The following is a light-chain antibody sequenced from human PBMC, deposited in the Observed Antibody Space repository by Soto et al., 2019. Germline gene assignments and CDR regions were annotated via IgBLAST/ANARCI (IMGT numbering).Light chain of an antibody. CDR3: SSYTSSRNVV. J-gene: IGLJ2*01. Sequence: QSALTQPASVSGSPGQSITISCTGTSSDVGGYNYVSWYQQHPGKAPKLMIYDVSNRPSGVSNRFSGSTSGSAASLTISGLQAEDEADYYCSSYTSSRNVVFGGGTKLTVL. V-gene: IGLV2-14*01. CDR1: SSDVGGYNY. CDR2: DVS.